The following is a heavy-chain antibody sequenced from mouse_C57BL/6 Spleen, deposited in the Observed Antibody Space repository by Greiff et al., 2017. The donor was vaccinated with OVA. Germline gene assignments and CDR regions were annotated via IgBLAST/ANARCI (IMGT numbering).Heavy chain of an antibody. Sequence: VQLQQSGPGLVKPSQSLSLTCSVTGYSITSGYYWNWIRQFPGNKLEWMGYISYDGSNNYNPSLKNRIPITRYTSKNQFFLKLKSVTTEDTATYYCARAGYGSSIYYFDYWGQGTTLTVSS. CDR2: ISYDGSN. V-gene: IGHV3-6*01. CDR1: GYSITSGYY. D-gene: IGHD1-1*01. J-gene: IGHJ2*01. CDR3: ARAGYGSSIYYFDY.